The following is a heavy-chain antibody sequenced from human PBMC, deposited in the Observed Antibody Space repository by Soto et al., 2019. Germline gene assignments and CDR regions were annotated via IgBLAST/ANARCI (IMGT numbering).Heavy chain of an antibody. CDR1: GFTFSDYY. V-gene: IGHV3-72*01. Sequence: GGALRLSCAASGFTFSDYYMDWIRQAPGKGLEWVGRVRKKTNSYATTEYAASVKGRFTISRDESENSLYLQMNSLKTEDTAVFYCCIGPHGYVWDSCGRGSLVIGSS. D-gene: IGHD3-16*01. CDR2: VRKKTNSYATT. CDR3: CIGPHGYVWDS. J-gene: IGHJ1*01.